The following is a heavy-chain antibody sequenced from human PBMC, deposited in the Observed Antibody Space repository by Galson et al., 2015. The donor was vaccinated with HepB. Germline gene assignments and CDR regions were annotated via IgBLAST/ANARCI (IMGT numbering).Heavy chain of an antibody. CDR3: ARDRYSHNLDAEY. CDR2: IYHRGDT. Sequence: LSLTCTVSGDSISSSNRYWAWIRQPPGKGLEWIATIYHRGDTYYNPSLQHRVTISIDTSRNEFYLKVKSGTAADTAVYYCARDRYSHNLDAEYWGQGTLVTVSS. D-gene: IGHD3/OR15-3a*01. CDR1: GDSISSSNRY. V-gene: IGHV4-39*02. J-gene: IGHJ4*02.